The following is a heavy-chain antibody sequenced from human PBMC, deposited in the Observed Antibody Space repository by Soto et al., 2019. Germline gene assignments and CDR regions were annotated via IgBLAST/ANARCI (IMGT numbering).Heavy chain of an antibody. D-gene: IGHD3-10*01. CDR1: GGTFSSYT. CDR3: AREHYGNSAWFDP. V-gene: IGHV1-69*04. J-gene: IGHJ5*02. Sequence: GASVKVSCKASGGTFSSYTISWVRQAPGQGLEWMGRIIPILGIANYAQKFQGRVTITADKSTSTAYMELSSLRSEDTAVYYCAREHYGNSAWFDPWGQGTLVTVSS. CDR2: IIPILGIA.